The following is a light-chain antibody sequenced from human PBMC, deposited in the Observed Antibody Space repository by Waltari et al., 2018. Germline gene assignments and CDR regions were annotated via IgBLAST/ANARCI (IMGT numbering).Light chain of an antibody. Sequence: AIRITQSPSSLSASTGDRVTITCRASQGISSYLAWYKQKPGKAPNLLIYAASTLQSGVPSRFSGSGSGTDFTLTISCLQSEDFASYYCQQYYSYPWTFGQGTKVEIK. V-gene: IGKV1-8*01. CDR2: AAS. CDR3: QQYYSYPWT. CDR1: QGISSY. J-gene: IGKJ1*01.